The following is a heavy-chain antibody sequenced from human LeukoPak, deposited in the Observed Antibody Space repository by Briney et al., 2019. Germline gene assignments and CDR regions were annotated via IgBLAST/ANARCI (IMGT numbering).Heavy chain of an antibody. D-gene: IGHD1-7*01. CDR1: GGSISSSSYY. V-gene: IGHV4-39*01. J-gene: IGHJ4*02. CDR3: ARGSQVGYNWNYRPDDY. Sequence: SETLSLTCTVSGGSISSSSYYWGWIRQPPGKGLEWIGSIYYSGSTYYNPSLKSRVTISVDTSKNQFSLKLSSVTAADTAVYYCARGSQVGYNWNYRPDDYWGQGTLVTVSS. CDR2: IYYSGST.